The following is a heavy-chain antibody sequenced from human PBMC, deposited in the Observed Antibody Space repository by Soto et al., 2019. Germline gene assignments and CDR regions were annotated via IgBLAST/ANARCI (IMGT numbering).Heavy chain of an antibody. Sequence: SETLSLTCTVSGGSISTYFWSWIRQPPGKGLEWIGYIYYSGSTNYNPSLKSRVTISVDTSKNQFSLKLSSVTAADTAVYYCARGITIFGVARPQFDYWGQGTLVTVSS. J-gene: IGHJ4*02. D-gene: IGHD3-3*01. V-gene: IGHV4-59*01. CDR3: ARGITIFGVARPQFDY. CDR2: IYYSGST. CDR1: GGSISTYF.